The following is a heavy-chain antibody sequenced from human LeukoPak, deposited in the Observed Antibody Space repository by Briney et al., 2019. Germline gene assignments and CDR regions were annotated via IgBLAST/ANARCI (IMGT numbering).Heavy chain of an antibody. D-gene: IGHD6-13*01. CDR2: ISGSGGST. V-gene: IGHV3-23*01. J-gene: IGHJ4*02. CDR3: ARESAAGTFDY. Sequence: GGSLRLSCAASGFTFSSYAMSWVRQAPGKGLEWVSAISGSGGSTYYADSVKGRFTISRDNAKNSLYLQMNSLRAEDTALYHCARESAAGTFDYWGQGTLVTVSS. CDR1: GFTFSSYA.